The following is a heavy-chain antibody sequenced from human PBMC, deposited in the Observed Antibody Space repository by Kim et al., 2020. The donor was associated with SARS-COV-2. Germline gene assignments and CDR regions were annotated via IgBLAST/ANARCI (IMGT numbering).Heavy chain of an antibody. Sequence: SETLSLTCTVSGDSVSSGSYYWSWIRQPPGKGLEWIGYLYDSGSTNYNPSLKSRVTISVDTSKNQFSLKLSSLTAADTAVYYCARSGRSSGWYGVFDIWGQGTMVTVCS. CDR2: LYDSGST. V-gene: IGHV4-61*01. J-gene: IGHJ3*02. D-gene: IGHD6-19*01. CDR3: ARSGRSSGWYGVFDI. CDR1: GDSVSSGSYY.